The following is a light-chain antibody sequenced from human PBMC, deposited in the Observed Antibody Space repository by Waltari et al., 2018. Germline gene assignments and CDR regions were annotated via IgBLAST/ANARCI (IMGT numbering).Light chain of an antibody. CDR1: TLGEQY. CDR2: QDN. Sequence: SYELPQPPSVSVSPGQTASINCTGHTLGEQYACWYQQKPGQSPVLVIYQDNKRPSGIPERFSGSNSGNTATLTISGTQAMDEADYYCQAWDSSTVVFGGGTKLTVL. V-gene: IGLV3-1*01. CDR3: QAWDSSTVV. J-gene: IGLJ2*01.